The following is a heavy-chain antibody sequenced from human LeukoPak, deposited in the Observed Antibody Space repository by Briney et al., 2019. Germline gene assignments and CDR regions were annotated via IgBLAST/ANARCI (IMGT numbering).Heavy chain of an antibody. CDR3: ARAFEWHSSGWSYYFDY. CDR1: GYTFTSYG. CDR2: ISAYNGNT. Sequence: ASVKVSCKASGYTFTSYGISWVRQAPGQGLEWMGWISAYNGNTNYAQKLQGRVTMTTDTSTSTAYMELRSLRSDDTAVYYCARAFEWHSSGWSYYFDYWGQGTLVTVSS. D-gene: IGHD6-19*01. V-gene: IGHV1-18*01. J-gene: IGHJ4*02.